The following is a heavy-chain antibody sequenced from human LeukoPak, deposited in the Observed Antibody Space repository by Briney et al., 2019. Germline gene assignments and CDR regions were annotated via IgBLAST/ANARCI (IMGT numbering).Heavy chain of an antibody. Sequence: PSETLSLTCTVSGGSISSYYWSWIRQPPGKGLEWIGYIYYSGNTNYNPSLKSRVTISVDTSKNQFSLKLSSVTAADTAVYYCARGITTIPYYYYGMDVWGQGTTVTVSS. CDR2: IYYSGNT. D-gene: IGHD3-22*01. CDR3: ARGITTIPYYYYGMDV. J-gene: IGHJ6*02. CDR1: GGSISSYY. V-gene: IGHV4-59*01.